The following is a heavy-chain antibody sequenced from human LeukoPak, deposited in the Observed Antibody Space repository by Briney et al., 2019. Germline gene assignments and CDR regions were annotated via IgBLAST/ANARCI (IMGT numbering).Heavy chain of an antibody. Sequence: AGSLRLSCAASGFTFSDHYMDWVRQPPGKGLEWVGRTRNKANSYTTEYAASVKGRFTISRDDSKNSLYLQMNSLKTEDTAVYYCASNVGLGESYGMDVWGQGTTVTVSS. CDR2: TRNKANSYTT. J-gene: IGHJ6*02. V-gene: IGHV3-72*01. CDR1: GFTFSDHY. CDR3: ASNVGLGESYGMDV. D-gene: IGHD3-16*01.